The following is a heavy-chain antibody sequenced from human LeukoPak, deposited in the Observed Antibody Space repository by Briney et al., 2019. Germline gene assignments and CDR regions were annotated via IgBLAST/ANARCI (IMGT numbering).Heavy chain of an antibody. J-gene: IGHJ4*02. CDR3: ARHWGATGFDS. Sequence: SETLSLTCTVSGGSISSYYWSWIRQPPGKGLEWIGSFYHTGSTYYNPSLKSRVTISIDTSKDQFSLKLSSVTAADTAVYYCARHWGATGFDSWGQGTLVTVSS. CDR1: GGSISSYY. V-gene: IGHV4-59*08. D-gene: IGHD3-16*01. CDR2: FYHTGST.